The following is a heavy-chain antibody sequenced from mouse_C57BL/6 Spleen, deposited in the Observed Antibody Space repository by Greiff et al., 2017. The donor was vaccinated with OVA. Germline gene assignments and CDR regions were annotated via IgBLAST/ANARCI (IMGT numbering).Heavy chain of an antibody. CDR3: ARLGYYYFDY. J-gene: IGHJ2*01. CDR2: INYDGSST. Sequence: EVMLVESEGGLVQPGSSMKLSCTASGFTFSDYYMAWVRQVPEKGLEWVANINYDGSSTYYLDSLKSRFIISRDNAKNILYLQMSSLKSEDTATYYCARLGYYYFDYWGQGTTLTVSS. D-gene: IGHD2-3*01. CDR1: GFTFSDYY. V-gene: IGHV5-16*01.